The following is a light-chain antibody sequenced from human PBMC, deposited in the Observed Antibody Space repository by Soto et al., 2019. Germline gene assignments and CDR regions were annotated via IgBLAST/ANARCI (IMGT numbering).Light chain of an antibody. Sequence: EIVLTQSPGTLSLSPGERATLSCRDSQSVSSSYLAWYQQKPGQAPRPLIYGASSRATGIPDRFSGSGSGTNFTLTISRLEPEAFAVYYCQQYGSSLPFGPGTKVDIK. J-gene: IGKJ3*01. V-gene: IGKV3-20*01. CDR2: GAS. CDR3: QQYGSSLP. CDR1: QSVSSSY.